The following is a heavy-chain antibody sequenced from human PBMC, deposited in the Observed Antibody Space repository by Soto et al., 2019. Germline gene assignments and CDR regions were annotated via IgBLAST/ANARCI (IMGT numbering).Heavy chain of an antibody. CDR2: INAGNGNT. J-gene: IGHJ5*02. D-gene: IGHD1-1*01. V-gene: IGHV1-3*01. CDR1: GYTFTSYA. CDR3: ARGKYNWNDVWFDP. Sequence: ASVKVSCKASGYTFTSYAMHWVRQAPGQRLEWMGWINAGNGNTKYSQKFQGRVTIARDTSASTAYMELSSLRSEDTAVYYCARGKYNWNDVWFDPWGQGTLVTVSS.